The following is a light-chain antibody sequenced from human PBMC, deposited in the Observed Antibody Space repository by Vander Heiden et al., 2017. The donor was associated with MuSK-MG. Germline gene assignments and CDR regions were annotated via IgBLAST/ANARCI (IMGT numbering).Light chain of an antibody. CDR1: SSNIGAGYD. CDR3: QSYDSSMSGV. Sequence: QSVLTQPPSVSGAPGQRVTISCTGSSSNIGAGYDVHWYQQPPGTPPKLLIYGNSNRPAGVPDRFSGSKSGTAASLAITGLQAEEEAEYYCQSYDSSMSGVFGGGTKLTVL. V-gene: IGLV1-40*01. CDR2: GNS. J-gene: IGLJ3*02.